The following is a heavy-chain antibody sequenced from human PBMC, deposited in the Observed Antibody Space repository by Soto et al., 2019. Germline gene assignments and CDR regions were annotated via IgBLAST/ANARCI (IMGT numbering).Heavy chain of an antibody. J-gene: IGHJ5*02. CDR3: ARGGASSKWLDP. Sequence: SETLSLTCIVSGGPLSRIGYYWSWIRQHPAKGLEWVGYITNSGNTIYNPSLNSRVTMSVDTSKNQFSLHLNYVTAADTAVYYCARGGASSKWLDPWGQGTLVTVSS. CDR1: GGPLSRIGYY. D-gene: IGHD3-10*01. CDR2: ITNSGNT. V-gene: IGHV4-61*08.